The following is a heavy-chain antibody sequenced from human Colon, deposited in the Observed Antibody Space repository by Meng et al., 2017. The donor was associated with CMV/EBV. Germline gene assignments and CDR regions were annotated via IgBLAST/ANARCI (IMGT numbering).Heavy chain of an antibody. Sequence: ASGFTFSSYAMHWVRQAPGKGLEWVALISYDGNNKYYADSVKGRFTISRDNSKNTLYLQMNSLRAEDTAVYYCARSRERDFDWLLFLWGQGTLVTVSS. D-gene: IGHD3-9*01. CDR1: GFTFSSYA. V-gene: IGHV3-30-3*01. CDR2: ISYDGNNK. CDR3: ARSRERDFDWLLFL. J-gene: IGHJ4*02.